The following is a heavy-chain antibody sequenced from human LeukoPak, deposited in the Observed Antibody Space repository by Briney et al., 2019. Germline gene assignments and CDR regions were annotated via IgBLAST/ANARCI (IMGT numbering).Heavy chain of an antibody. CDR2: IWYDGKTE. Sequence: GGSLRLSCAASEFTFSSYGMHWVRQAPGKGLEWVADIWYDGKTEHFADSVRGRFTISRDNSKNTLYLQMNSLRAEDTAVYYCAKTHGGATYAFDIWGQGTMVTVSS. CDR3: AKTHGGATYAFDI. V-gene: IGHV3-33*06. CDR1: EFTFSSYG. D-gene: IGHD1-26*01. J-gene: IGHJ3*02.